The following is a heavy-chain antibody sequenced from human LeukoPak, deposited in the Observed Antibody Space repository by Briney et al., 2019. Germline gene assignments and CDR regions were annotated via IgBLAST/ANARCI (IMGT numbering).Heavy chain of an antibody. V-gene: IGHV3-15*01. CDR3: AKGGWKGDFFDF. J-gene: IGHJ4*02. CDR2: IKSKTDGGTT. D-gene: IGHD1-1*01. CDR1: GFTFSNAW. Sequence: GGSLRLSCAASGFTFSNAWMSWVRQAPGKGLEWIGRIKSKTDGGTTDYAAPVKGRFTISRDNSKNTLYLQMNSLRAEDTAVYYCAKGGWKGDFFDFWGQGTLVTVSS.